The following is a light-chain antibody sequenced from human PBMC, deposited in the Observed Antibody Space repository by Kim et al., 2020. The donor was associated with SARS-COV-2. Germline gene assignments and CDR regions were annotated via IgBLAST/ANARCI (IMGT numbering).Light chain of an antibody. CDR2: DAS. CDR3: QQYNSYPMT. CDR1: QTISSW. Sequence: ASVGDRVTITCRASQTISSWLAWDQQKPGKVPKLLIYDASSLERGVPSRFSGSGSGTEFTLTISSLQPDDFATYYCQQYNSYPMTFGQGTKVDIK. J-gene: IGKJ1*01. V-gene: IGKV1-5*01.